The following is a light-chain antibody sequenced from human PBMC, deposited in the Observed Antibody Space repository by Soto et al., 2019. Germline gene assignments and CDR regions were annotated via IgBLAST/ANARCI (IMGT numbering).Light chain of an antibody. CDR3: SSYTSSSTRV. J-gene: IGLJ1*01. Sequence: QSALTQPASVSGSPGQSITISCTGTSSDVGGYNYVSWYQQHPGKAPKLMIYEVSNRPSGVSNRFSGSKSGNTASLTISGLQAEDEYDYYCSSYTSSSTRVFGTGTKLTVL. CDR1: SSDVGGYNY. V-gene: IGLV2-14*01. CDR2: EVS.